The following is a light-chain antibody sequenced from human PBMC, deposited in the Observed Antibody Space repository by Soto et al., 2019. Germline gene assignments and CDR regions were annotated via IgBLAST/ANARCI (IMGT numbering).Light chain of an antibody. CDR3: QYYGHSPPVT. CDR2: GAS. Sequence: EIELTQSPGTLSLSPGERATLSCRASQSVSSSYLTWYQQKGGQAPRLLIYGASSRATGTPDRFSGSGSGTDFTLTISRLQPEDFVVYYCQYYGHSPPVTFGGGTKVDIK. J-gene: IGKJ4*01. CDR1: QSVSSSY. V-gene: IGKV3-20*01.